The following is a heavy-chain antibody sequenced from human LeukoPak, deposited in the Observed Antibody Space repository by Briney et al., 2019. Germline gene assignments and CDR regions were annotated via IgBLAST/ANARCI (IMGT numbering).Heavy chain of an antibody. CDR2: IYTSGST. CDR3: ARGGETGTDHDAFDI. CDR1: GGSISSYY. V-gene: IGHV4-4*07. Sequence: PSETLSLTCTVSGGSISSYYWSWIRQPPGKGLEWIGRIYTSGSTNYNPPLKSRVTMSVDTSKNQFSLKLSSVTAADTAVYYCARGGETGTDHDAFDIWGQGTMVTVSS. D-gene: IGHD1-1*01. J-gene: IGHJ3*02.